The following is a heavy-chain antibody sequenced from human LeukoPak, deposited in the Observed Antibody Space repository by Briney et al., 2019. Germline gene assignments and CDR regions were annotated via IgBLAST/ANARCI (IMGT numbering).Heavy chain of an antibody. J-gene: IGHJ6*02. CDR3: ARDPRSGRSYGMDV. CDR2: INPSGGST. Sequence: ASVKVSCKASGYTFTSYYMHWVRQAPGQGLEWMGIINPSGGSTSYAQKFQGRVTMTRDTSISTSYMELSRLRSDDTAVYYCARDPRSGRSYGMDVWGQGTTVTVSS. CDR1: GYTFTSYY. V-gene: IGHV1-46*01. D-gene: IGHD6-19*01.